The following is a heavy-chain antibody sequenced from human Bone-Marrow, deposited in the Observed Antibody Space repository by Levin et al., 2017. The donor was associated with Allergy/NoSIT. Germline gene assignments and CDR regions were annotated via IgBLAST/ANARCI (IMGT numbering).Heavy chain of an antibody. J-gene: IGHJ6*03. CDR2: ISESSSFI. CDR3: ARESVTASDYDSYYYMDV. CDR1: GFSFSTYS. V-gene: IGHV3-21*01. D-gene: IGHD4/OR15-4a*01. Sequence: GESLKISCAASGFSFSTYSMDWVRQAPGKGLEWVASISESSSFIFYADSVRGRFTISRDNSKNSLYLQMDSLRAEDTAVYFCARESVTASDYDSYYYMDVWGIGTTVTVSS.